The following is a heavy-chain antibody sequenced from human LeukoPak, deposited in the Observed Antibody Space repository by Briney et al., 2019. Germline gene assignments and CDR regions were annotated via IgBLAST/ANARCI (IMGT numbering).Heavy chain of an antibody. J-gene: IGHJ3*02. CDR1: GTIVSTNY. V-gene: IGHV3-53*01. D-gene: IGHD3-22*01. CDR3: VRVVFPSTGYERIIPESFDI. Sequence: GGSLRLSCVSSGTIVSTNYMQWVRQAPGKGLECVSILYMNENTYYADSVKGRFTISRDSSRNTLFLQMSSLRADDTAVYYCVRVVFPSTGYERIIPESFDIWGQGTMVTVSS. CDR2: LYMNENT.